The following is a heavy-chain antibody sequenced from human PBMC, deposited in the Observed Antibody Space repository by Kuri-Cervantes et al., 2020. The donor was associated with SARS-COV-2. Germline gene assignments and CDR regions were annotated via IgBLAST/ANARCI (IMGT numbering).Heavy chain of an antibody. CDR1: GFSFSSYC. CDR2: INHGGST. CDR3: ARSLGELTVYPFDY. J-gene: IGHJ4*02. V-gene: IGHV3-66*01. Sequence: GGSLRLSCAASGFSFSSYCMNWVRQAPGKGLEWIGDINHGGSTNYTESVKGRFTISGDNSKNPLYLNLISLTAEDTAVYYCARSLGELTVYPFDYWGQGTLVTVSS. D-gene: IGHD3-16*02.